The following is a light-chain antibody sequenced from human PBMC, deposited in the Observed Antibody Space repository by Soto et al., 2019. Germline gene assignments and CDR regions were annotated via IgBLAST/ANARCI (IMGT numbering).Light chain of an antibody. J-gene: IGKJ5*01. CDR3: QQRDSWPIT. Sequence: EVVVSQSPASLSLSTGERATLSCRASQSVDSYLVWYQQKPGQAPRLLIFGASNRATGIPARFSGSGSGTDFTLTINSLEPDDFAVYYCQQRDSWPITFGQGTRLEI. V-gene: IGKV3-11*01. CDR2: GAS. CDR1: QSVDSY.